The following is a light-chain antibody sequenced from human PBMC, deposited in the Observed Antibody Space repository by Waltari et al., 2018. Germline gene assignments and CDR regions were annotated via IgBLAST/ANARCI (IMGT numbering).Light chain of an antibody. V-gene: IGLV2-23*02. CDR2: EVT. CDR3: CSYAGLGIYV. CDR1: SSDVGNYNL. Sequence: QSGLTQPASVSGSPGQSITISCTGTSSDVGNYNLASWYQQYPGKAPKLMVYEVTKRTSVVSDRFPCSKSGNTASLTIYGLQSEDEADCYCCSYAGLGIYVFGTGTKVTVL. J-gene: IGLJ1*01.